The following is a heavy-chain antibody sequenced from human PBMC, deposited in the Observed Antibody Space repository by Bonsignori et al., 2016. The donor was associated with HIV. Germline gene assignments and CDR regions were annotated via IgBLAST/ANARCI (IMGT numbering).Heavy chain of an antibody. V-gene: IGHV1-46*01. Sequence: WVRQAPGQGLEWMGIINPSGGSTSYAQKFQDRVTMTRDTSTSTVYMELSSLRSEDTAVYYCARDGDRGVTPFNYWGQGTLVTVSS. J-gene: IGHJ4*02. CDR3: ARDGDRGVTPFNY. D-gene: IGHD4-23*01. CDR2: INPSGGST.